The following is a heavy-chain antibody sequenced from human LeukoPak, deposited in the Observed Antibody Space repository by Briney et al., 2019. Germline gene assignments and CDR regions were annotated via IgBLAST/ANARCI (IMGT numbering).Heavy chain of an antibody. CDR3: ARAGTHDYGDY. CDR2: ISSSSSYI. D-gene: IGHD1-7*01. CDR1: GFTFSSYS. J-gene: IGHJ4*02. V-gene: IGHV3-21*01. Sequence: GGSLRLSCAASGFTFSSYSMNWVRQAPGKGLEWVSSISSSSSYIYYADSVKGRFTISRDNAMNSLYLQMNSLRAEDTAVYYCARAGTHDYGDYWGQGTLVTVSS.